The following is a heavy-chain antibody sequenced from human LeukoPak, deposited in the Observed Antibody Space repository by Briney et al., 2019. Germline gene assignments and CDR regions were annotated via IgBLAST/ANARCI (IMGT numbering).Heavy chain of an antibody. Sequence: GGSLRLSCAASGFTFSSYWMHWVRQAPGKGLVWVSRINSDGSSTSYADSVKGRFTISRDNAKNTLYLQMNSLRAEDTAVYYCAKTNGRFYWFDPWGQGTLVTVSS. J-gene: IGHJ5*02. CDR2: INSDGSST. V-gene: IGHV3-74*01. D-gene: IGHD3-3*01. CDR3: AKTNGRFYWFDP. CDR1: GFTFSSYW.